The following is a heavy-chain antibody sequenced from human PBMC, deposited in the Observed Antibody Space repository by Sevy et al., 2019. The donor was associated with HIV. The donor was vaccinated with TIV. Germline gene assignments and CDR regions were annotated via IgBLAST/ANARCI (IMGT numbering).Heavy chain of an antibody. CDR3: ARQSGHSYNWFDP. J-gene: IGHJ5*02. CDR1: SYSISSGHN. V-gene: IGHV4-38-2*01. Sequence: SETLSLTCAVSSYSISSGHNWGWIRQPPGKGLEWIGSIYHTGSTYYNLSLRSRVTISVDTSKNQCSLKLSSATAADTAVYYCARQSGHSYNWFDPWGQGTLVTVSS. CDR2: IYHTGST. D-gene: IGHD5-18*01.